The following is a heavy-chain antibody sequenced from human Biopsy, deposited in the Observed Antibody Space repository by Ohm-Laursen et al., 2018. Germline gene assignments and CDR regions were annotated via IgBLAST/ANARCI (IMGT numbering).Heavy chain of an antibody. CDR2: LNPVSGNS. CDR3: GRAVRNQLLTDP. Sequence: ASVKVSCKASGYTFTSYDITWVRQASGQGPEWIGWLNPVSGNSNFGQKFRGRVTVTSDTSISTAYMGLSGLTSDDTATYYCGRAVRNQLLTDPWGQGTLLTVSS. CDR1: GYTFTSYD. V-gene: IGHV1-8*01. D-gene: IGHD1-7*01. J-gene: IGHJ5*02.